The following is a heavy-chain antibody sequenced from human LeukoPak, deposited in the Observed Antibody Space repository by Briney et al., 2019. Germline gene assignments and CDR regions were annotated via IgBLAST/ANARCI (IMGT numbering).Heavy chain of an antibody. CDR2: IIPIFGTA. CDR3: ARNGCGGDCYSPGSVDWFDP. D-gene: IGHD2-21*02. CDR1: GGTFSSYA. Sequence: SVKVSCKASGGTFSSYAISWVRQAPGLGLEWMGGIIPIFGTANYAQKFQGRVTITADESTSTAYMELSSLRSEDTAVYYCARNGCGGDCYSPGSVDWFDPWGQGTLVTVSS. J-gene: IGHJ5*02. V-gene: IGHV1-69*01.